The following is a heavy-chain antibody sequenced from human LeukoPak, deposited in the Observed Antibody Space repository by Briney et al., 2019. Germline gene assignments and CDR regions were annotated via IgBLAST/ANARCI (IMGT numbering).Heavy chain of an antibody. J-gene: IGHJ6*03. Sequence: GGSLRLSCAASGFTFSSYSLNWVRQAPGKGLEWVSSISSSSSYIYYKESVKGRFTLSRDNARNSLSLQMNSLRAEDTAVYYCARDPYSGNYGNDYYYYMDVWGKGTTVTISS. V-gene: IGHV3-21*01. D-gene: IGHD1-26*01. CDR2: ISSSSSYI. CDR3: ARDPYSGNYGNDYYYYMDV. CDR1: GFTFSSYS.